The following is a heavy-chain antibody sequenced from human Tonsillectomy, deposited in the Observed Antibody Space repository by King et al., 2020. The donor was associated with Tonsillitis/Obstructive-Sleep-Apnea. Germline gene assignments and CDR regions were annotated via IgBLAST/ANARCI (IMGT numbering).Heavy chain of an antibody. D-gene: IGHD1-14*01. CDR3: AKGTGGGHYYYMDV. J-gene: IGHJ6*03. V-gene: IGHV3-23*05. CDR1: GFTFSSYA. Sequence: VQLVESGGGLGQPGGSLRLSCAASGFTFSSYAMTWVLRAPGKGLEWVSALDVSGTNTYFADTVGGRFTISRDNSKNTLYLQMNSLRAEDTALYYCAKGTGGGHYYYMDVWGTGTTVTVSS. CDR2: LDVSGTNT.